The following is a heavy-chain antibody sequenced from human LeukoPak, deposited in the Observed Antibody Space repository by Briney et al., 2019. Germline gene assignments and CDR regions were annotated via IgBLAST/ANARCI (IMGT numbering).Heavy chain of an antibody. J-gene: IGHJ4*02. CDR2: IIPILGIA. V-gene: IGHV1-69*02. CDR1: GGTFSSYT. D-gene: IGHD6-13*01. Sequence: SVKVSCKASGGTFSSYTISWVRQAPGQGLEWMGRIIPILGIANYAQKFQGRITITADKSTSTAYMELSSLRSEDTAVYYCARAPGIAAAGCDYWGQGTLVTVSS. CDR3: ARAPGIAAAGCDY.